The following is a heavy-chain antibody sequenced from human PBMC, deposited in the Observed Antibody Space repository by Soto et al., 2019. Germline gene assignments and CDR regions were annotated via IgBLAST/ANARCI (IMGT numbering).Heavy chain of an antibody. CDR2: LYYSGST. V-gene: IGHV4-31*03. CDR1: GGSISSGGYY. Sequence: QVQLQESGPGLVKPSQTLSLSCTVSGGSISSGGYYWSWIRQHPGKGLEWIGYLYYSGSTYYNPSLKRRITISVDTSKNQFSLKLSSVTGADTAVYYCARGPDSSHWYFDLWGRGTLVTVSS. CDR3: ARGPDSSHWYFDL. D-gene: IGHD2-21*01. J-gene: IGHJ2*01.